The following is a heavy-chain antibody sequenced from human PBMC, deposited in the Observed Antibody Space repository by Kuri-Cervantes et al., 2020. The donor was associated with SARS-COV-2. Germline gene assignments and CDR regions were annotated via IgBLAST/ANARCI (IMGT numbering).Heavy chain of an antibody. CDR1: GFTFSSYS. CDR3: ASNGWGFRNPGGVSGFDY. V-gene: IGHV3-48*01. J-gene: IGHJ4*02. Sequence: LKISCAASGFTFSSYSMNWVRQAPGKGLEWVSYISSSSSTIYYADSVKGRFTISRDNAKNSLYLQMNSLRAEDTAVYYCASNGWGFRNPGGVSGFDYWGQGTLVTVSS. CDR2: ISSSSSTI. D-gene: IGHD3-16*01.